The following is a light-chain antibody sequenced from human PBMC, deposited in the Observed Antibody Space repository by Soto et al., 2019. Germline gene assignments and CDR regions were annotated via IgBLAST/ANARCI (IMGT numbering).Light chain of an antibody. Sequence: QSVLTQPASVSGSPGQSITISCTGTSRDVGAYDYVSWYLQYPDKAPQLLIYYVDHRPSGVSSRFSGSKSGNTASLTISGIQAEDEGDYYCCSYVGSSTNYVFGTGTKVPV. J-gene: IGLJ1*01. CDR3: CSYVGSSTNYV. V-gene: IGLV2-14*03. CDR2: YVD. CDR1: SRDVGAYDY.